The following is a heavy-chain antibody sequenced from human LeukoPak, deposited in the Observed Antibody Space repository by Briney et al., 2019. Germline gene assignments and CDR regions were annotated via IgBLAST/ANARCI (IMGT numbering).Heavy chain of an antibody. V-gene: IGHV4-38-2*01. CDR2: IYHSGST. Sequence: SETLSLTCAVSGYSISSGYYWGWIRQPPGQGLEWIGSIYHSGSTYYNPSLKSRVTISVDTSKNQFSLKLSSVTAADTAVYYCARRMYYYGSGSFDYWGQGTLVTVSS. CDR3: ARRMYYYGSGSFDY. D-gene: IGHD3-10*01. J-gene: IGHJ4*02. CDR1: GYSISSGYY.